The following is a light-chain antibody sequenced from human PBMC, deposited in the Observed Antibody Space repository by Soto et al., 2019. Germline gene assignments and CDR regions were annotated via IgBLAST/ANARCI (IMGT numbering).Light chain of an antibody. CDR2: GAS. CDR1: QSVSSSY. V-gene: IGKV3-20*01. Sequence: EIVLKQSPGTLSLPPGERAPLSCRASQSVSSSYLAWYQQKPGQAPRLLIYGASSRATGIPDRFSGSGSGTDFTLTISRLEPEDFAVYYCQQYGSSPRTFGQGTKVDIK. CDR3: QQYGSSPRT. J-gene: IGKJ1*01.